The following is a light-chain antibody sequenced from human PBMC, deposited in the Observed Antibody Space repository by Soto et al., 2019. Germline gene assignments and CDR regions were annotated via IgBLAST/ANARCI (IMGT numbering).Light chain of an antibody. V-gene: IGKV1-5*01. J-gene: IGKJ1*01. CDR3: QQYSAYPWT. CDR2: DVS. Sequence: DIQMTQSPSTLSASLGDSVSITCRSSQSIGRWLAWFQQHPGKAPKLLIYDVSTLQSGVPSRFSGSASGTEFTLTINSLQAEDLATYYCQQYSAYPWTFGQGSKVELK. CDR1: QSIGRW.